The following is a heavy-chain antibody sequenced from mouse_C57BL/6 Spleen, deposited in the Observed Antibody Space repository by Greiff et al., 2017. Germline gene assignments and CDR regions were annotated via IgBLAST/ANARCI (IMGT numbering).Heavy chain of an antibody. Sequence: EVMLVESEGGLVQPGSSMKLSCTASGFTFSDYYMAWVRQVPEKGLEWVANINYDGSSTYYLDSLKSRFIISRDNAKNILYLQMSSLKSEDTATYYCARDQDYYGSSVYAMDYWGQGTSVTVSS. CDR3: ARDQDYYGSSVYAMDY. V-gene: IGHV5-16*01. CDR1: GFTFSDYY. D-gene: IGHD1-1*01. CDR2: INYDGSST. J-gene: IGHJ4*01.